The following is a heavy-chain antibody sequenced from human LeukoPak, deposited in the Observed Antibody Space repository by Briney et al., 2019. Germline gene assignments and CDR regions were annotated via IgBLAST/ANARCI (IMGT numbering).Heavy chain of an antibody. CDR2: IYTSGST. D-gene: IGHD2-15*01. V-gene: IGHV4-61*02. Sequence: PSQTLSLTCTVSGGSISSGSYYWSWIRQPAGKGLEWIGRIYTSGSTNYNPSLKSRVTMSVDTSKNQFSLKLSSVTAADTAVYYCARVGGYWGQGTLVTVSS. CDR3: ARVGGY. J-gene: IGHJ4*02. CDR1: GGSISSGSYY.